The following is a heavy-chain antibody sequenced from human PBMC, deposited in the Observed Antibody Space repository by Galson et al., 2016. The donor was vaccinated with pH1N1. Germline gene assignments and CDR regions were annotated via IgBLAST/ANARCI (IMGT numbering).Heavy chain of an antibody. J-gene: IGHJ3*02. CDR1: GGSISSGSSY. V-gene: IGHV4-31*03. CDR3: ARDYRELLGDGFDI. D-gene: IGHD1-26*01. Sequence: TLSLTCTVSGGSISSGSSYWSWIRQHPGKGLEWLGYVYYSGSTYYNPSLKSRLTISVDTSKNQFSLKLRSVTAADTAVYYSARDYRELLGDGFDIWGQGTTVTVSA. CDR2: VYYSGST.